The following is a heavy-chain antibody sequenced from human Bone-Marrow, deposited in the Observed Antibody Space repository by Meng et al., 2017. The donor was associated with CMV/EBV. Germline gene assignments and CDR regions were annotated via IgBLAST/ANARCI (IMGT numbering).Heavy chain of an antibody. J-gene: IGHJ6*02. D-gene: IGHD3-9*01. CDR3: ARDSIISVDWGVHAGYYYGMDV. V-gene: IGHV3-53*01. CDR2: IYSGGST. Sequence: GGSLRLSCAASGFTVSSNYMSWVRQAPGKGLEWVSVIYSGGSTYYADSVKGRFTISRDNSKNTLYLQMNSLRAEDTAVYYCARDSIISVDWGVHAGYYYGMDVCGQGTTVTVSS. CDR1: GFTVSSNY.